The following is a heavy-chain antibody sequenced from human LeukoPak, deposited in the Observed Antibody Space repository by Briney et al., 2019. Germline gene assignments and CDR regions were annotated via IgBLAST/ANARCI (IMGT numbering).Heavy chain of an antibody. V-gene: IGHV3-74*01. CDR3: VRVWVGDTWTYPFDY. CDR1: GFTFSTYW. D-gene: IGHD1-26*01. J-gene: IGHJ4*02. Sequence: GGSLRLSCAASGFTFSTYWMHWVRQAPGKGLVWVSRIKADGTDITYADSVKGRFTISRDNAKNTLYLQMNSLRAEDTAVYYCVRVWVGDTWTYPFDYWGQGTLVTVSS. CDR2: IKADGTDI.